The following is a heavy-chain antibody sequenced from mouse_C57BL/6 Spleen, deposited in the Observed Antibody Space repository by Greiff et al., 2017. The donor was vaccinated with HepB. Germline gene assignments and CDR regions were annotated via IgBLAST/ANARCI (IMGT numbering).Heavy chain of an antibody. Sequence: EVQGVESGGGLVQPGGSLSLSCAASGFTFTDYYMSWVRQPPGKALEWLGFIRNKANGYTTEYSAPVKGRITISRDNSQSILYLQMNALRAEYSDTYYCARYSSRTTVVEGRYFGVWGTGTTVTVSS. J-gene: IGHJ1*03. CDR2: IRNKANGYTT. CDR3: ARYSSRTTVVEGRYFGV. D-gene: IGHD1-1*01. CDR1: GFTFTDYY. V-gene: IGHV7-3*01.